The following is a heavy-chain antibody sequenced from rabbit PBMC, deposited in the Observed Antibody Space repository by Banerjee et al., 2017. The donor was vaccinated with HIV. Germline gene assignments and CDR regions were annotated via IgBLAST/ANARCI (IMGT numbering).Heavy chain of an antibody. CDR2: IRSDSGSA. V-gene: IGHV1S40*01. Sequence: QSLEESGGDLVKPGASLTLTCTASGFSFSSSYYIYWVRQAPRKRLGWIGSIRSDSGSACYGNRMDDRLTINKTSTTAVNQQMNSQKVADKATYFCARGDGSSGWGFRLWGQGTLVAVS. CDR1: GFSFSSSYY. D-gene: IGHD4-1*01. CDR3: ARGDGSSGWGFRL. J-gene: IGHJ6*01.